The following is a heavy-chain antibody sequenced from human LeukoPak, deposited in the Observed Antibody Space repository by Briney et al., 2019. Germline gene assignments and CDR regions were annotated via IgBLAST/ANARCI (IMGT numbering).Heavy chain of an antibody. CDR3: ASAGSGLY. D-gene: IGHD6-19*01. J-gene: IGHJ4*02. V-gene: IGHV3-48*02. CDR2: ISSSSSNI. CDR1: GFSFSSYS. Sequence: GGSLRLSCAPSGFSFSSYSMNWVPQAPGRGLEWVSYISSSSSNIYYGDSVKGRFTISRENAKNSVYVEMNSLRDEDTGVYYCASAGSGLYWGEGGLVTVSS.